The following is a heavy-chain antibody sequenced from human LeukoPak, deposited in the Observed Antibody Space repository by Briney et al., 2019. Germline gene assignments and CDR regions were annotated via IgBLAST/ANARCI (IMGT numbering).Heavy chain of an antibody. CDR3: ARPGGYCSSTSCPAGAFDI. CDR2: INSDGSST. J-gene: IGHJ3*02. CDR1: GFTFSSYW. D-gene: IGHD2-2*03. Sequence: GGSLRLSCAASGFTFSSYWMHWVRQAPGKGLVWVSRINSDGSSTSYADSVKGRFTISRDNAKNTLYLQMNSLRAEDTAVYYCARPGGYCSSTSCPAGAFDIWGQGTMVTVSS. V-gene: IGHV3-74*01.